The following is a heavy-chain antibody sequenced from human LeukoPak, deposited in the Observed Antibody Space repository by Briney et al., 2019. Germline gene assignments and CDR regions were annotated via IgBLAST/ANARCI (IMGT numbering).Heavy chain of an antibody. D-gene: IGHD3-16*02. V-gene: IGHV3-30*04. J-gene: IGHJ3*02. CDR2: ISYDGSNK. CDR3: ASSYDYVWGSYRYGAFDI. Sequence: GRSLRLSCAASGFTFSSYATHWVRQAPGKGLEWVAVISYDGSNKYYADSVKGRFTISRDNSKNTLYLQMNSLRAEDTAVYYCASSYDYVWGSYRYGAFDIWGQGTMVTVSS. CDR1: GFTFSSYA.